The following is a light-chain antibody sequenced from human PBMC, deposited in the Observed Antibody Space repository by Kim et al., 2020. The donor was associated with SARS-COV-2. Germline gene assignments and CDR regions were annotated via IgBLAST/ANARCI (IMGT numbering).Light chain of an antibody. CDR2: DAS. V-gene: IGKV3-11*01. CDR3: QQRGSWPLT. J-gene: IGKJ4*01. Sequence: LYPGERATLSCRASQSVSGYLAWYQQKPDQAPRLLIHDASNRAPGIPARFSGSGSGTDFTLTISSLEPEDFAVYYCQQRGSWPLTFGGGTKVDIK. CDR1: QSVSGY.